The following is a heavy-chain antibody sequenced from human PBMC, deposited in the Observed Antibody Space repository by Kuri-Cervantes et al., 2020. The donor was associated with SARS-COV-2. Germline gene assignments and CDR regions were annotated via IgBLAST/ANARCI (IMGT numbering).Heavy chain of an antibody. CDR2: INPNSGGT. Sequence: ASVKVSCKASGYTFTGYYMHWVRQAPGQGLEWMGWINPNSGGTNYAQKFQGMVTMTRDTSISTAYMELRSLRSDDTAVYYCARDPADYGGRKHDYWGQGTLVTVSS. J-gene: IGHJ4*02. D-gene: IGHD4-23*01. CDR3: ARDPADYGGRKHDY. CDR1: GYTFTGYY. V-gene: IGHV1-2*02.